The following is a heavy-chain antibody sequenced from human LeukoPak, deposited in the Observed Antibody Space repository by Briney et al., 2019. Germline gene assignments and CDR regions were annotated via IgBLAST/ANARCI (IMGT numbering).Heavy chain of an antibody. J-gene: IGHJ4*02. V-gene: IGHV4-30-4*01. Sequence: PSETLSLTCTVSGGSITSGNNFWSWIRQHPGKGLEWIANVHYRGTTYYNPALKSRVRISIDTSQNQFSLKVTSAIAADTAAYFCARDDSYGSFDSWGPGTPVIVSS. CDR3: ARDDSYGSFDS. CDR2: VHYRGTT. CDR1: GGSITSGNNF. D-gene: IGHD5-18*01.